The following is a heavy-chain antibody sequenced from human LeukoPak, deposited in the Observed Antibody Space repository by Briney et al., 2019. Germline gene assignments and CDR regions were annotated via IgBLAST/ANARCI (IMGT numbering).Heavy chain of an antibody. V-gene: IGHV1-69*02. CDR2: ITPILGIA. Sequence: SVKVSCKASGGTFSSYTISWVRQAPGQGLEWMGRITPILGIANYAQKFQGRVTITADKSTSTAYMELSSLRSEDTAVYYCARTGYCTNGVCYAHYYYYYLDVWGKGTRSPSP. J-gene: IGHJ6*03. CDR3: ARTGYCTNGVCYAHYYYYYLDV. D-gene: IGHD2-8*01. CDR1: GGTFSSYT.